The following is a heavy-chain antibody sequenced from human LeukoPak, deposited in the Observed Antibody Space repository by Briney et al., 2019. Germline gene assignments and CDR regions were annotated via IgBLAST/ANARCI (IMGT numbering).Heavy chain of an antibody. CDR1: GFSFSLYW. CDR2: IGTAGDT. D-gene: IGHD1-1*01. CDR3: ARGDLAWVRYGMDV. V-gene: IGHV3-13*01. Sequence: GGSLRLSCAASGFSFSLYWMTWVRQATGKGLEWVSAIGTAGDTYYPGSVKGRFTISRENAKNSLYLQMNSLRAGDTAVYYCARGDLAWVRYGMDVWGQGTTVTVSS. J-gene: IGHJ6*02.